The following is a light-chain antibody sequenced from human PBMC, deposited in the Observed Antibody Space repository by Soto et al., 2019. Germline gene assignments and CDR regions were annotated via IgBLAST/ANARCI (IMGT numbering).Light chain of an antibody. V-gene: IGLV2-14*01. CDR2: DVS. Sequence: QSVLTQPASVSASPGQSIIISCTGTSSDVGGYNYVPWYQQHPGKAPKLMIYDVSNRPSGVSNRFSGSKSGNTASLTISGLQAEDEADYYCSSYTTSNTDVVFGGGTKVTVL. CDR1: SSDVGGYNY. J-gene: IGLJ2*01. CDR3: SSYTTSNTDVV.